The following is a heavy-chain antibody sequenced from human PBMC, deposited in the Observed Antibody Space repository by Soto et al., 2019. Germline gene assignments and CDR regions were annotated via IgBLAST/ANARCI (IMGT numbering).Heavy chain of an antibody. CDR3: ARGVLDYHY. CDR2: ISAYNGNT. V-gene: IGHV1-18*03. Sequence: QVQLVQSGAEVKKPAASVKVSCKASVYTFSSYGISWVRQAPGQGPEWMGWISAYNGNTNYAQKSQDRVNMTTATSTRTAYMELRSLKSDDLAVYYSARGVLDYHYWGQGTLVTVSS. CDR1: VYTFSSYG. D-gene: IGHD1-1*01. J-gene: IGHJ4*02.